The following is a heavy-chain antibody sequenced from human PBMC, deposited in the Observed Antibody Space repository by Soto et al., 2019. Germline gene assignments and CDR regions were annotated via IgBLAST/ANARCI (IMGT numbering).Heavy chain of an antibody. CDR1: GESFSGYY. CDR2: INHSGST. J-gene: IGHJ4*02. D-gene: IGHD6-19*01. V-gene: IGHV4-34*01. CDR3: ARGGLVLDY. Sequence: SETLSLTCAVYGESFSGYYWSWIRQPPGKGLEWIGEINHSGSTNYNPSLKSRVTISVDTSKNQFSLKLSSVTAADTAVYYCARGGLVLDYWGQGTLVTVSS.